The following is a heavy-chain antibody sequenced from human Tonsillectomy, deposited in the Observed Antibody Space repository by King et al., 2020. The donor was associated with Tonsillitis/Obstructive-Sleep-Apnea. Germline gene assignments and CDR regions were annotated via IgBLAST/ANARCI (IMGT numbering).Heavy chain of an antibody. V-gene: IGHV1-46*01. CDR2: INPSGGST. CDR3: ARWVTMVQGNYYRDV. CDR1: GYTFTSYY. J-gene: IGHJ6*03. D-gene: IGHD3-10*01. Sequence: QLVQSGAEVKKPGASVKVSCKASGYTFTSYYMHWVRQAPGQGLEWMGIINPSGGSTSYAQKFQGRVTMTRDTSTSTVYMELGSLRSEDTAVYYCARWVTMVQGNYYRDVWGKGTTVTVSS.